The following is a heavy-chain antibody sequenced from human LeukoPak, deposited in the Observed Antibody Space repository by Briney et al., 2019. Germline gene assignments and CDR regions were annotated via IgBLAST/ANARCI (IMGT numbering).Heavy chain of an antibody. CDR3: ARARVEYEVDV. CDR1: GGSISSYY. J-gene: IGHJ6*04. D-gene: IGHD6-6*01. Sequence: SETLSLTCTVSGGSISSYYWSWIRQPPGKGLEWIGYIYYSGSTNYNPSLKSRVTISVDTSKNQFSLKLSSVTAADTAVYYCARARVEYEVDVWGKGTTVTVSS. CDR2: IYYSGST. V-gene: IGHV4-59*01.